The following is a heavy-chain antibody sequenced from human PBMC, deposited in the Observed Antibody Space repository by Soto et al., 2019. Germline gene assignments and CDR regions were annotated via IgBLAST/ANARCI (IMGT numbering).Heavy chain of an antibody. CDR1: GYTFTSYA. D-gene: IGHD3-10*02. V-gene: IGHV1-3*01. Sequence: ASVKVSCKASGYTFTSYAMHWVRQAPGQRLEWMGWINAGNGNTKYSQKFQGRVTITRDTSASTAYMELSSLRSEDTAVYYCACSGSYYLPFDYWGQGTLVTVSS. J-gene: IGHJ4*02. CDR3: ACSGSYYLPFDY. CDR2: INAGNGNT.